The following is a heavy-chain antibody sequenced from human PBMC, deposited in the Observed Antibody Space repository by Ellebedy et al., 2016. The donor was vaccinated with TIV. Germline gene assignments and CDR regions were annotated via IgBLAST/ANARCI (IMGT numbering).Heavy chain of an antibody. V-gene: IGHV3-33*01. Sequence: GGSLRLSXAASGFTFSSYGMHWVRQAPGKGLEWVAVIWYDGSNKYYADSVKGRFTISRDNSKNTLYLQMNSLRAEDTAVYYCAMGVWELDYWGQGTLVTVSS. CDR1: GFTFSSYG. CDR3: AMGVWELDY. CDR2: IWYDGSNK. J-gene: IGHJ4*02. D-gene: IGHD1-26*01.